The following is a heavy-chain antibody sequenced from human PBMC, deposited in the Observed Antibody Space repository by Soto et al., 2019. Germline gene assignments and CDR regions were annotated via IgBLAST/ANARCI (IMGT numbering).Heavy chain of an antibody. V-gene: IGHV4-39*01. D-gene: IGHD6-19*01. J-gene: IGHJ4*02. CDR2: IYYSGST. CDR3: ARRRYSSGWYDY. CDR1: GGSISSSSYY. Sequence: PSETLSLTCTVSGGSISSSSYYWGWIRQPPGKGLEWIGSIYYSGSTYYNPSLKSRVTISVDTSKNQFSLKLSSVTAADTAVYYCARRRYSSGWYDYWGQETLVTVSS.